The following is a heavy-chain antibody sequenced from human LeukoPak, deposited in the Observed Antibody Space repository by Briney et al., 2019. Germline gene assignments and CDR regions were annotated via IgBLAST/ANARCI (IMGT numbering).Heavy chain of an antibody. V-gene: IGHV3-21*01. Sequence: GGSLRLSCAASGFTFSSYTMNWVCQAPGKGLEWVSSISSSSTYIDYADSVKGRFTSSRDNAKNSLYLQKNSLRVEDTAVYYCARGQWRVDYWGQGTLVTVSS. CDR2: ISSSSTYI. CDR1: GFTFSSYT. J-gene: IGHJ4*02. CDR3: ARGQWRVDY. D-gene: IGHD6-19*01.